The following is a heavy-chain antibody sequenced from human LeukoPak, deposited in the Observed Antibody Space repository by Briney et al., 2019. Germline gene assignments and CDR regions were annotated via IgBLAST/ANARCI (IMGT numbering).Heavy chain of an antibody. J-gene: IGHJ5*02. CDR1: GGTFSSYA. CDR2: ISTYNGNR. V-gene: IGHV1-18*01. D-gene: IGHD3-22*01. CDR3: ARDLVRSSDWFDT. Sequence: ASVKVSCKASGGTFSSYAISWVRQAPGQGLEWMGWISTYNGNRNYAQKLQGRVTMTTDTSTSTAYMELRSLRSDDTAVYYCARDLVRSSDWFDTWGQGTLVTVSS.